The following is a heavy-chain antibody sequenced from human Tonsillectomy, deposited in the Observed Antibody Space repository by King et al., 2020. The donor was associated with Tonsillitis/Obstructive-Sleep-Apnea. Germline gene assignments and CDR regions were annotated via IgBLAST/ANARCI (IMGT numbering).Heavy chain of an antibody. D-gene: IGHD5/OR15-5a*01. Sequence: VQLVESGGHLVQPGGSLRLSCAASGFSFSSYAMSWVRQAPGKGLEWVSSVGVSGDRTYYADSVRGRFTISRDNSKSTRYLQMDSLRAEETAVYFCAKDEGSILALVSYLFDPWGQGSLVTVSS. CDR1: GFSFSSYA. CDR2: VGVSGDRT. J-gene: IGHJ5*02. V-gene: IGHV3-23*04. CDR3: AKDEGSILALVSYLFDP.